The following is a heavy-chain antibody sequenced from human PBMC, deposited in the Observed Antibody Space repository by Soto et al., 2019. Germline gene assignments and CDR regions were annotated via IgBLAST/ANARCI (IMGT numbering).Heavy chain of an antibody. V-gene: IGHV1-69*02. J-gene: IGHJ4*02. D-gene: IGHD3-10*01. CDR3: ATSYGSGYRAFDY. Sequence: QVQLVQSGAEVKRPGSSVKVSCKASGDTFAFHSINWVRQAPGLGLEWMGRINPILSMSNYAQRFQGRVTMTVDKSTSTAYMVLSSLRSEDTAIYYCATSYGSGYRAFDYWGQGALVTVSS. CDR2: INPILSMS. CDR1: GDTFAFHS.